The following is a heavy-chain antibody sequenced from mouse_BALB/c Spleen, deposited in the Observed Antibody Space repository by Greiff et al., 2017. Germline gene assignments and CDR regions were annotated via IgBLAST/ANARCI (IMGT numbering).Heavy chain of an antibody. V-gene: IGHV3-8*02. CDR2: ISYSGST. D-gene: IGHD1-1*01. CDR3: AREVVATDYAMDY. Sequence: EVKLEESGPSLVKPSQTLSLTCSVTGDSITSGYWNWIRKFPGNKLEYMGYISYSGSTYYNPSLKSRISITRDTSKNQYYLQLNSVTTEDTATYYCAREVVATDYAMDYWGQGTSVTVSS. J-gene: IGHJ4*01. CDR1: GDSITSGY.